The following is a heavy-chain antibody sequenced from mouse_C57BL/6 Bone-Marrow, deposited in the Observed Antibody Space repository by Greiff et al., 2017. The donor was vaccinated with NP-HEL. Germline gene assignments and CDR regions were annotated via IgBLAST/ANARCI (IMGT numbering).Heavy chain of an antibody. V-gene: IGHV1-81*01. Sequence: VQLQQSGAELARPGASVKLSCKASGYTFTSYGISWVKQRTGQGLEWIGEIYPRSGNTYYNEKFKGKATLTADKSSSTAYMELRSLTSEDSAVYFCARWVYDYDVDPPFDYWGQGTTLTVSS. CDR1: GYTFTSYG. D-gene: IGHD2-4*01. CDR2: IYPRSGNT. J-gene: IGHJ2*01. CDR3: ARWVYDYDVDPPFDY.